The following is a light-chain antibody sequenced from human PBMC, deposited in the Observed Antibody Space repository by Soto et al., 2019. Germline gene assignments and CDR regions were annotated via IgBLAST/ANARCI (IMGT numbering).Light chain of an antibody. Sequence: DIQMTQSPSTLSASVGDRVTITCRASQSISSRLAWYQQKPGKAPNLLIYDASSLESGVPSRFSGSGSGTEFTLTISSLQPDDFATYYCQHYNSYGTFGQGTKVDIK. J-gene: IGKJ1*01. CDR2: DAS. CDR3: QHYNSYGT. V-gene: IGKV1-5*01. CDR1: QSISSR.